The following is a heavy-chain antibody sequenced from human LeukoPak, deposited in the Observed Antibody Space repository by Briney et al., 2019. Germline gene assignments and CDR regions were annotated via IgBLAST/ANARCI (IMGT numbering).Heavy chain of an antibody. Sequence: ASVKVSCKASGYTFTSYGISWVRQAPGQGLEWMGWISAYNGNTNYAQKLQGRVTMTTDTSTSTAYMELWSLRSDDTAVYYCARNAADYYDSSGYYEGDWFDPWGQGTLVTVSS. CDR3: ARNAADYYDSSGYYEGDWFDP. D-gene: IGHD3-22*01. CDR1: GYTFTSYG. CDR2: ISAYNGNT. J-gene: IGHJ5*02. V-gene: IGHV1-18*01.